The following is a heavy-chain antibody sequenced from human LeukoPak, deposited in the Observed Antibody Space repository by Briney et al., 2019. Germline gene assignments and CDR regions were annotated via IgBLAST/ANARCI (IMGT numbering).Heavy chain of an antibody. J-gene: IGHJ4*02. CDR1: GGTFSSYA. V-gene: IGHV1-69*05. D-gene: IGHD6-6*01. CDR2: IIPIFGTA. Sequence: GASVKVSCKASGGTFSSYAISWVRQAPGQGLEWMGGIIPIFGTANYAQRFQGRVTITTDESTSTAYMELSSLRSEDTAVYYCASPSPARAVNYFDYWGQGTLVTVSS. CDR3: ASPSPARAVNYFDY.